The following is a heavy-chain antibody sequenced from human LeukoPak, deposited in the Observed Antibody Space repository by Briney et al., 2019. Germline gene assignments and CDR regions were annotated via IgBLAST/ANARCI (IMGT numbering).Heavy chain of an antibody. Sequence: GGSLRLSCAASGFTFSSYRMSWVRQARGKGLEWVSAISGSGGSTYYADSVKGRFTISRDNAKNSLYLQMNSLRAEDTAVYYCARDPYYYDSSGYPPTWGQGTLVTVSS. D-gene: IGHD3-22*01. CDR2: ISGSGGST. V-gene: IGHV3-23*01. J-gene: IGHJ5*02. CDR3: ARDPYYYDSSGYPPT. CDR1: GFTFSSYR.